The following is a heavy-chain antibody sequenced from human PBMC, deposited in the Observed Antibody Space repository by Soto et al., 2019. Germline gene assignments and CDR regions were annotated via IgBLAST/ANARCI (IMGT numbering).Heavy chain of an antibody. J-gene: IGHJ5*02. CDR1: GGSIISYY. CDR3: ARVRVAATQVNWFDP. Sequence: SETLSLTCTVSGGSIISYYWSWIRQPPGKGLEWIGYIYYSGSTNYNPSLKSRVTISVDTSKNQFSLKLSSVTAADTAVYYCARVRVAATQVNWFDPWGQGTLVTVSS. D-gene: IGHD2-15*01. CDR2: IYYSGST. V-gene: IGHV4-59*01.